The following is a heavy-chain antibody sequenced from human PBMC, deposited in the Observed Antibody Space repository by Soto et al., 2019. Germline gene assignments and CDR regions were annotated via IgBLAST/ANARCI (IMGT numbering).Heavy chain of an antibody. J-gene: IGHJ6*02. CDR2: IYTSGST. V-gene: IGHV4-4*07. CDR3: AVRYSSSQWDYYYGMDV. CDR1: GGSISSYY. Sequence: PWETLSLTCTVSGGSISSYYWSWIRQPAGKGLEWIGRIYTSGSTNYNPSLKSRVTMSVDTSKNQFSLKLSSVTAADTAVYYCAVRYSSSQWDYYYGMDVWGQGTTVTVSS. D-gene: IGHD6-6*01.